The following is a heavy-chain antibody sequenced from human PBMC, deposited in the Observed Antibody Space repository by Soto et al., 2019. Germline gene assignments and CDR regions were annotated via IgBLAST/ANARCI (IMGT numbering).Heavy chain of an antibody. D-gene: IGHD2-2*01. J-gene: IGHJ4*02. Sequence: GASVKVSCKTSEYRFGGYYLHWVRQAPEQGLEWMGWINLNDGGTNSPRKFQGRLTMTRDKSITTVYMELSRLRSDDTAVYFCVRDAPSHQSIFDLWGPGTLVTVSS. CDR3: VRDAPSHQSIFDL. CDR1: EYRFGGYY. V-gene: IGHV1-2*02. CDR2: INLNDGGT.